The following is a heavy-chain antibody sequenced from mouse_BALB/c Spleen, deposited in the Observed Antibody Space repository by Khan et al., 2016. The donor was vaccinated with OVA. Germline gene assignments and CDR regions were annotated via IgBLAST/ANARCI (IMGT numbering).Heavy chain of an antibody. D-gene: IGHD3-2*02. Sequence: QVQLKESGAELVRPGASVKLSCKTSGYIFTSYWIHWVKQRSGQGLEWIARIYPGTNNTYYNENLKDRATLTAAKSSSPAYMQLSSLKSEDYAVYFCTREEALYYFDYWGKGTTLTVSA. V-gene: IGHV1-76*01. J-gene: IGHJ2*01. CDR3: TREEALYYFDY. CDR2: IYPGTNNT. CDR1: GYIFTSYW.